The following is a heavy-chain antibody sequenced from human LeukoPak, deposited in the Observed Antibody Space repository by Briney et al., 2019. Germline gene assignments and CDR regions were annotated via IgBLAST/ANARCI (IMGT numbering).Heavy chain of an antibody. CDR3: ARDQARDYDFWSGWGYYYYYMDV. D-gene: IGHD3-3*01. Sequence: ASVKVSCKASGYTFTSYGISWVRQAPGQGLEWMGWISAYNGNTNYAQKLQGRVTMTTDTSTSTAYMELRSLRSDDTAVYYCARDQARDYDFWSGWGYYYYYMDVWVKGTTVTVTS. J-gene: IGHJ6*03. CDR2: ISAYNGNT. CDR1: GYTFTSYG. V-gene: IGHV1-18*01.